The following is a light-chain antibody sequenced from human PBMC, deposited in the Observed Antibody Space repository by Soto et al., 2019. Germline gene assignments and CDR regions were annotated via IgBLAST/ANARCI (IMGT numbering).Light chain of an antibody. CDR2: DAS. V-gene: IGKV1-5*01. CDR1: QSIDKW. Sequence: DIQMTQSPSTLSASVGDRVAITCRASQSIDKWVAWYQQKAGKAPRLLIFDASNLESGVPSRFSGSGSGTEFTLTLSSLQPDDFATYYCQQTNSYSPTFGQGTKVEV. CDR3: QQTNSYSPT. J-gene: IGKJ1*01.